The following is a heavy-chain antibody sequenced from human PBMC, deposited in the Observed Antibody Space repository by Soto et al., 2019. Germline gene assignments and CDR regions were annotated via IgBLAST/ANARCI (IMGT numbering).Heavy chain of an antibody. Sequence: SETLSLTCTVSGDSVSSGDYYWSWIRQPPGKGLEWIVYIYYSGSTTYHPSLKSRVTISLDKSKNQFSLNLSSVTAADTAVYYCASYNWNYWFDPWGQGTLVTVSS. V-gene: IGHV4-61*08. CDR2: IYYSGST. CDR3: ASYNWNYWFDP. D-gene: IGHD1-7*01. CDR1: GDSVSSGDYY. J-gene: IGHJ5*02.